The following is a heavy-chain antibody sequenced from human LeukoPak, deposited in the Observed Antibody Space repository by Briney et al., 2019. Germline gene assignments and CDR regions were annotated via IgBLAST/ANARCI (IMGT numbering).Heavy chain of an antibody. CDR3: ASDLQVVPVANSIKTKNDY. D-gene: IGHD2-2*01. Sequence: GGSLRLSCAASGFTFINAWMAWVRQAPGKGLEWVSSISSSSSYIYYSDSVKGRFTVSRDNAKNSLYLQMNSLRAGDTAVYYCASDLQVVPVANSIKTKNDYWGQGTRVTVSS. J-gene: IGHJ4*02. CDR2: ISSSSSYI. V-gene: IGHV3-21*01. CDR1: GFTFINAW.